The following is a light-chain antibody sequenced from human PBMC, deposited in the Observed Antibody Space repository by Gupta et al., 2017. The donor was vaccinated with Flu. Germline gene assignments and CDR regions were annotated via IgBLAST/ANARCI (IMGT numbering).Light chain of an antibody. CDR2: NTI. V-gene: IGLV7-43*01. CDR1: TEAVTTDWY. CDR3: MVFYGGAGV. J-gene: IGLJ3*02. Sequence: TTEAVTTDWYPSWLQQKPGQAPRTLIYNTINKHAWTPARFSGSLLGGKAALTLSGVQHEDEADYYCMVFYGGAGVFGGGTKLTVL.